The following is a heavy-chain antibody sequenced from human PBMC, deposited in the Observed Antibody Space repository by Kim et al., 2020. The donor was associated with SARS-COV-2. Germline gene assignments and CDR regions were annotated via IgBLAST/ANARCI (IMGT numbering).Heavy chain of an antibody. J-gene: IGHJ4*02. V-gene: IGHV4-39*01. CDR1: GGSISSSSYY. Sequence: SETLSLTCTVSGGSISSSSYYWGWIRQPPGKGLEWIGSIYYSGSTYYNPSLKSRVTISVDTSKNQFSLKLSSVTAADTAVYYCVRRVTMIMGGWYVDYWGQGTLVTVSS. CDR2: IYYSGST. CDR3: VRRVTMIMGGWYVDY. D-gene: IGHD3-22*01.